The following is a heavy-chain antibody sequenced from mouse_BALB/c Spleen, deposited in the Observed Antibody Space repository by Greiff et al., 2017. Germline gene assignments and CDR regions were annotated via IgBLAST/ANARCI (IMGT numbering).Heavy chain of an antibody. D-gene: IGHD1-1*01. V-gene: IGHV3-2*02. Sequence: EVHLVESGPGLVKPSQSLSLTCTVTGYSITSDYAWNWIRQFPGNKLEWMGYISYSGSTSYNPSLKSRISITRDTSKNQFFLQLNSVTTEDTATYYCASDYYGSSPLAYWGQGTLVTVSA. CDR1: GYSITSDYA. CDR3: ASDYYGSSPLAY. CDR2: ISYSGST. J-gene: IGHJ3*01.